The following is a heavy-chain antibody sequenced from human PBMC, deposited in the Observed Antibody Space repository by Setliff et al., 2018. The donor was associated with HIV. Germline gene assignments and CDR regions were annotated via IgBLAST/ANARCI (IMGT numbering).Heavy chain of an antibody. CDR1: GYTFTDYY. J-gene: IGHJ4*02. D-gene: IGHD6-19*01. Sequence: ASVKVSCKASGYTFTDYYIHWVRQAPGQGLEWMGWINPNSGGSNFAQKSQGRVTMTRDTSISTAYMELSSLRSDDTAVYYCATLFSSGWHFDYWGQGTLVTVSS. CDR2: INPNSGGS. CDR3: ATLFSSGWHFDY. V-gene: IGHV1-2*02.